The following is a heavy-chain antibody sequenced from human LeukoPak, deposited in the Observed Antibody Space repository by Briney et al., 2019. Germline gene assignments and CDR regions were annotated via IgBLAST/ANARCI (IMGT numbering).Heavy chain of an antibody. D-gene: IGHD2-2*01. Sequence: SETLSLTCTVSGGSISSSSYYWGWIRQPPGKGLEWIGSIYYSGSTYYSPSLKSRVTISVDTSKNQFSLKLSSVTAADTAVYYSARKVVPAAHFDYWGQGTLVTVSS. V-gene: IGHV4-39*07. CDR1: GGSISSSSYY. J-gene: IGHJ4*02. CDR3: ARKVVPAAHFDY. CDR2: IYYSGST.